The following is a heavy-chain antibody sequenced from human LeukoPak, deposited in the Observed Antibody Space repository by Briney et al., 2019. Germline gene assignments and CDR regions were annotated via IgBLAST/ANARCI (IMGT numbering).Heavy chain of an antibody. CDR2: INPNSGGT. D-gene: IGHD3-10*01. J-gene: IGHJ6*03. V-gene: IGHV1-2*02. Sequence: ASVKVSCKASGYTFTSYGISWVRQAPGQGLEWMGWINPNSGGTNYAQKFQGRVTMTRDTSISTAYMELSRLRSDDTAVYYCARGHAYYYGSGSCQLLYYYMDVWGKGTTVTVSS. CDR3: ARGHAYYYGSGSCQLLYYYMDV. CDR1: GYTFTSYG.